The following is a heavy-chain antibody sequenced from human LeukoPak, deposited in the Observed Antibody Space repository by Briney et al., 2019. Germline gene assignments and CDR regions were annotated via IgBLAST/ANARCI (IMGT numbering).Heavy chain of an antibody. CDR1: GFNFGTYG. V-gene: IGHV3-33*01. CDR3: ATAYGDYFDS. J-gene: IGHJ4*02. Sequence: GGSLRLSCEASGFNFGTYGMHWVRQAPGKGLEWVAAIWYDGTNENYVDSVKGRFGISSDNSKNTLYLQMNHLRDEDTAVYYCATAYGDYFDSWGQGTLVTVAS. CDR2: IWYDGTNE. D-gene: IGHD4-17*01.